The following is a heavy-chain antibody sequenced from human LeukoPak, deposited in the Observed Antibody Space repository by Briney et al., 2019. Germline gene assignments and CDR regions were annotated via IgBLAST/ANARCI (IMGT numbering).Heavy chain of an antibody. CDR1: GFTFSSYG. CDR3: ARDVTEWGYLYFDS. CDR2: IWYDGSKK. Sequence: PGRSLRLSCAASGFTFSSYGMHWVRQAPGKGLGWVAVIWYDGSKKYYADSVKGRFTVSRDNSKNTLYLQMNSLRAEDTAVYYCARDVTEWGYLYFDSWGQGTLVTVSS. J-gene: IGHJ4*02. D-gene: IGHD3-3*01. V-gene: IGHV3-33*01.